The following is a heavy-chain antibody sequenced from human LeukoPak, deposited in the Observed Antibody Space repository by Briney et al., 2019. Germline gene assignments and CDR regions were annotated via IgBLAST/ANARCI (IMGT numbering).Heavy chain of an antibody. J-gene: IGHJ4*02. CDR1: LGSISSGSYY. CDR2: IYTSGST. Sequence: SQTLSLTCTVSLGSISSGSYYCRWIRQPAGKGLEWIGRIYTSGSTNYNPSLKSRVTISVDTSKNQFSLKLNSVTAADTAVYYCARVTTGGYYNCWGQRTLVTVSS. V-gene: IGHV4-61*02. D-gene: IGHD3-22*01. CDR3: ARVTTGGYYNC.